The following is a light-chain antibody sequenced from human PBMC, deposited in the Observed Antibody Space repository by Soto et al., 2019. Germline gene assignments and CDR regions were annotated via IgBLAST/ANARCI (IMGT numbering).Light chain of an antibody. V-gene: IGKV1-5*03. CDR1: QSISSS. J-gene: IGKJ2*01. CDR2: WAS. CDR3: HQYNRFPYT. Sequence: DIQMTQSPSTLSASVGDRVIIACRASQSISSSLAWYQQKPGKAPNLLIYWASSLESGVPSRFSGGGSGTEFTLTISSLQPDDFATYYCHQYNRFPYTFGQGTKLEIK.